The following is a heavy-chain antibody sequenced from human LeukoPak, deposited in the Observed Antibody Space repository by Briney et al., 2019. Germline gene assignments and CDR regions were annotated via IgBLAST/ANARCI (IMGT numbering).Heavy chain of an antibody. V-gene: IGHV3-30*19. Sequence: GRSLRLSCATSGFTLNNYGMHWVRQAPGKGLEWVAIIAHDGVSKYYTDSVKGRFTISRDNSRNTLYIQMDSLRPEDTAVYYCARDWGASGWYNWFDPWGQGTLVTVSS. CDR3: ARDWGASGWYNWFDP. J-gene: IGHJ5*02. CDR2: IAHDGVSK. CDR1: GFTLNNYG. D-gene: IGHD6-19*01.